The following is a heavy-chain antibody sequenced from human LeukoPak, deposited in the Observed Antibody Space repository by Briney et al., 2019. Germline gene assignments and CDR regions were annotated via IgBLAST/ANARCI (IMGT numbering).Heavy chain of an antibody. D-gene: IGHD3-22*01. CDR1: GYTFTSYY. Sequence: ASVKVSCKASGYTFTSYYMHWVRQAPAQGLEWMGIINPSGGSTSYAQKFQGRVTMTSDTSTSTVYMNLSSLKYEDTAVYYCATLFSSGPLGGPWGQGTLVTVSS. V-gene: IGHV1-46*01. CDR2: INPSGGST. CDR3: ATLFSSGPLGGP. J-gene: IGHJ5*02.